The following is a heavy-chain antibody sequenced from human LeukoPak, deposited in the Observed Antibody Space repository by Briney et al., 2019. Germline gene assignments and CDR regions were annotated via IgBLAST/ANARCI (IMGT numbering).Heavy chain of an antibody. CDR2: INAGNGNT. CDR1: GYTFTSYA. V-gene: IGHV1-3*01. Sequence: GASVKVSCKASGYTFTSYAMHWVRQAPGQRLEWMGWINAGNGNTKYSQKFQGRVTITRDTSASTAYMELSSLRSEDTAVYYCARARVVAATLWFDYWGQGTLVTVSS. J-gene: IGHJ4*02. D-gene: IGHD2-15*01. CDR3: ARARVVAATLWFDY.